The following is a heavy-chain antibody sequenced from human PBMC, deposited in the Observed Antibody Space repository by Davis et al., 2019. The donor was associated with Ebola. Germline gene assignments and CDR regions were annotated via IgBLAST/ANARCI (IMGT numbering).Heavy chain of an antibody. J-gene: IGHJ6*02. Sequence: MPSETLSLTCAVYGGSFTGYYWSWIRQHPGKGLEWIGEINHSGSTNYNPSHKRRRTISVDPAKNQFSLKLSSVTAAATAVYYWARLMAPSGLYYYYYGMDVWGQGTTVTVSS. CDR2: INHSGST. CDR3: ARLMAPSGLYYYYYGMDV. CDR1: GGSFTGYY. V-gene: IGHV4-34*01. D-gene: IGHD5-24*01.